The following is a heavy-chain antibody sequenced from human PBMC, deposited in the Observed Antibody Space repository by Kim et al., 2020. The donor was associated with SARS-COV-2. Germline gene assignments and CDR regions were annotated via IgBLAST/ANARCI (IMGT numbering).Heavy chain of an antibody. Sequence: TYYAESVKGRFTISRDNSKNTLYLQMNSLRAEDTAVYYCAKVSGDYALDYWGQGTLVTVSS. J-gene: IGHJ4*02. CDR2: T. D-gene: IGHD2-21*02. CDR3: AKVSGDYALDY. V-gene: IGHV3-23*01.